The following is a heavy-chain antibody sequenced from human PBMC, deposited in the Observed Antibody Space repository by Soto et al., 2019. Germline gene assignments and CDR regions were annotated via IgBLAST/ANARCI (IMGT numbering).Heavy chain of an antibody. CDR1: GFTFSSYA. V-gene: IGHV3-23*01. J-gene: IGHJ3*02. CDR2: ISGSGGST. CDR3: AKGGILWFGELSDAFDI. D-gene: IGHD3-10*01. Sequence: PGGSLRLSCAASGFTFSSYAMSWVRQAPGKGLEWVSAISGSGGSTYYADPVKGRFTISRDNSKNTLYLQMNSLRAEDTAVYYCAKGGILWFGELSDAFDIWGQGTMVTVSS.